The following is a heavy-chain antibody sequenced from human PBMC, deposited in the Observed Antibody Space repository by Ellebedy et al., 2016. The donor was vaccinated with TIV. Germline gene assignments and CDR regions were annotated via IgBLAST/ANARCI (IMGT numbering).Heavy chain of an antibody. Sequence: AASVKVSCKASGYTFTNYFMHWVRQAPGQGLEWMGIINPSGGSTNYAQQFQGRVTMTRDTSTSTVYMELSSLRSEDTAVYYCARAERSSRGYYFDYWGQGTLVTVAS. J-gene: IGHJ4*02. CDR1: GYTFTNYF. V-gene: IGHV1-46*01. CDR3: ARAERSSRGYYFDY. D-gene: IGHD6-6*01. CDR2: INPSGGST.